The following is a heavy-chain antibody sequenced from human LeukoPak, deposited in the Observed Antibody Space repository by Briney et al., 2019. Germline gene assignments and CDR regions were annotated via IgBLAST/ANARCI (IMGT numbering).Heavy chain of an antibody. CDR3: ARDLHYYDSSGYSQPPYYYYGMDV. J-gene: IGHJ6*02. CDR2: IWYDGSNK. D-gene: IGHD3-22*01. Sequence: GGSLRLSCAASGFTFSSYGMHWVRQAPGKGLEWVAVIWYDGSNKYYADSVKGRFTISRGNSKNTLYLQMNSLRAEDTAVYYCARDLHYYDSSGYSQPPYYYYGMDVWGQGTTVTVSS. CDR1: GFTFSSYG. V-gene: IGHV3-33*01.